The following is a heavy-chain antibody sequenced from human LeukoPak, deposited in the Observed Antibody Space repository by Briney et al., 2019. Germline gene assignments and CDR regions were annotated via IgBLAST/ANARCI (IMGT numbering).Heavy chain of an antibody. D-gene: IGHD6-25*01. CDR1: GYTFTSYG. CDR3: ARVPSGGDKFDP. CDR2: ISAYNGNT. V-gene: IGHV1-18*01. J-gene: IGHJ5*02. Sequence: ALVKVSCTASGYTFTSYGISWVRQAPGQGLEWMGWISAYNGNTNYAQKFQGRVTMTRDTSISTAYMELSSLRSDDTAVYYCARVPSGGDKFDPWGQGTLVTVSS.